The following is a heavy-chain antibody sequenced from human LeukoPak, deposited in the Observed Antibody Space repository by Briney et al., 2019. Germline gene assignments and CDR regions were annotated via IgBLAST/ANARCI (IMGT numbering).Heavy chain of an antibody. CDR1: AGTFSSYA. D-gene: IGHD6-13*01. J-gene: IGHJ4*02. Sequence: SVKVSCKASAGTFSSYAISWVRQAPGQGLEWMGRIIPIFGTAKYAQKFQGRVTITTDESTSTAYMEPSSLTSEDTAVYYCASDYSSIWQRSDYFDYWAQGTLVTVSS. CDR3: ASDYSSIWQRSDYFDY. CDR2: IIPIFGTA. V-gene: IGHV1-69*05.